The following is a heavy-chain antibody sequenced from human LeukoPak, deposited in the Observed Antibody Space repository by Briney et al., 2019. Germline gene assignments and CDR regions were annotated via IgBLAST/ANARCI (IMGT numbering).Heavy chain of an antibody. J-gene: IGHJ5*02. CDR3: ARDWGVVPAALGPDP. D-gene: IGHD2-2*01. Sequence: ASVKVSCKASGYTFTGYYMHWVRQAPGQGLEWMGRINPNSGGTNYAQKFQGRVTMTRDTSISTAYMELSRLRSDDTAVYYCARDWGVVPAALGPDPWGQGTLVTVSS. CDR1: GYTFTGYY. CDR2: INPNSGGT. V-gene: IGHV1-2*06.